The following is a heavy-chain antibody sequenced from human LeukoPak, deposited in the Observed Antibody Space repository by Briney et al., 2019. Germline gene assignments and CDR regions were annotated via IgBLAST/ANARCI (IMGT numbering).Heavy chain of an antibody. CDR2: IKNKVAGGTA. CDR3: TTDWGVLADN. D-gene: IGHD3-16*01. J-gene: IGHJ4*02. CDR1: GFTFANAY. Sequence: PGGSLRLSCAASGFTFANAYMSWVRQAREKGLEWVGCIKNKVAGGTADYTAPVKGRFTISRDDSKNTLYLQMNSLKTEDTAVYYCTTDWGVLADNWGQGTLVTVSS. V-gene: IGHV3-15*01.